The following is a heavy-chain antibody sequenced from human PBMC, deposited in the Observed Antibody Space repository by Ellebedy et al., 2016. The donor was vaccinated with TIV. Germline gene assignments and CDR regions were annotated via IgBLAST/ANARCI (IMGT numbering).Heavy chain of an antibody. CDR3: AREDYYTSGYDL. J-gene: IGHJ5*02. V-gene: IGHV4-59*01. CDR1: GGSISEYY. CDR2: IYYSGSG. Sequence: MPSETLSLTCTVSGGSISEYYWSWIRRPPGKGLEWIGHIYYSGSGKYNPSLKSRVIMSVDTSKNQFSLQLTSVTAADTAVYFCAREDYYTSGYDLWGQGTLVTVSS. D-gene: IGHD3-10*01.